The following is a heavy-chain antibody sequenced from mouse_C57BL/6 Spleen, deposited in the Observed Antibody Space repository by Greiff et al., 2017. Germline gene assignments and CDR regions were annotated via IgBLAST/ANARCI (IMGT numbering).Heavy chain of an antibody. J-gene: IGHJ3*01. V-gene: IGHV1-52*01. D-gene: IGHD2-2*01. CDR3: ASRGGYLCAY. Sequence: QVQLQQPGAELVRPGSSVKLSCKASGYTFTSYWMHWVKQRPIQGLEWIGNIDPSDSETHYNQKFKDKATLTVDKSSSTAYMQLSSLTSEDSAVYYCASRGGYLCAYWGQETLVTVSA. CDR2: IDPSDSET. CDR1: GYTFTSYW.